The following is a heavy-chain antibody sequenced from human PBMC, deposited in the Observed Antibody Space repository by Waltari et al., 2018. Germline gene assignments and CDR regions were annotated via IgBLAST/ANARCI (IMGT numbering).Heavy chain of an antibody. D-gene: IGHD6-19*01. J-gene: IGHJ4*02. CDR3: ARGIGGAGTPSGY. Sequence: EVQLLESGGGLVQPGGSLRLSCAASGFTFSSYAMSWVRQAPGKGLEWVSAISGSGGSTYYADSVKGRFTISRDNSKNTLNLQMNSLRAEDTAVYYCARGIGGAGTPSGYWGQGTLVTVSS. CDR1: GFTFSSYA. V-gene: IGHV3-23*01. CDR2: ISGSGGST.